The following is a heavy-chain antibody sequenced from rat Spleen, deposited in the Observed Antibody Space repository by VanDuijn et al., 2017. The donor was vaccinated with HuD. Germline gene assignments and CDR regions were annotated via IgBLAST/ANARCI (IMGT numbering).Heavy chain of an antibody. V-gene: IGHV5-58*01. CDR2: INTYGGST. CDR3: AKDRVGGFVMDA. D-gene: IGHD1-11*01. CDR1: GFTFNNYW. Sequence: EVQLVETGGGLVQPGRSLKLSCVASGFTFNNYWMYWIRQAPEKGLEWVSSINTYGGSTYYPDSVKGRFTISRDNAENTVYLQMNSLRSEDTATYYCAKDRVGGFVMDAWGQGASVTVSS. J-gene: IGHJ4*01.